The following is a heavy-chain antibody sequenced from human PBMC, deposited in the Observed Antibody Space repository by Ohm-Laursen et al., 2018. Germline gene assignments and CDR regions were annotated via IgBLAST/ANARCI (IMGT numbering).Heavy chain of an antibody. CDR3: ARYTAPKYYYGMDV. Sequence: SETLSLTCTVSGASISSYYWSWIRQPAGKGLEWIGRIYASGSNTNNPSLKTRVTMSVDTSKNQFSLKLRSVTAADTAVYYCARYTAPKYYYGMDVWGQGTTVTVSS. CDR2: IYASGSN. D-gene: IGHD1-1*01. CDR1: GASISSYY. J-gene: IGHJ6*02. V-gene: IGHV4-4*07.